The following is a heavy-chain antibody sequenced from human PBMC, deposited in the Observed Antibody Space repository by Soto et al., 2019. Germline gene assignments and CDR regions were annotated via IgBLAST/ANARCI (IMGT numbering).Heavy chain of an antibody. J-gene: IGHJ5*02. D-gene: IGHD3-10*01. CDR1: GFTFSSYA. Sequence: GGSLRLSCAASGFTFSSYAVSWVRQAPGKGLEWVSAISGSGGSTYYADSVKGRFTISRDNSKNTLYLQMNSLRAEDTAVYYCAKDRSTYYLVPPFDPRGQGTLVTVSS. CDR2: ISGSGGST. V-gene: IGHV3-23*01. CDR3: AKDRSTYYLVPPFDP.